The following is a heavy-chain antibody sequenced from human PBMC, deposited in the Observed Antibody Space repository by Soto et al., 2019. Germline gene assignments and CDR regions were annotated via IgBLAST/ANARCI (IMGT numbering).Heavy chain of an antibody. CDR1: GFTFRSYA. D-gene: IGHD2-15*01. V-gene: IGHV3-23*01. Sequence: RLTCAAAGFTFRSYAMSWVRQAPGKGLEWVSAISGSGGSTYYADSVKGRFTISRDNSKNTLYLQMNSLRAEDTAVYYCAKYRPRELGYCRGGCFPWVYGMDALCQWTPVIGS. CDR2: ISGSGGST. CDR3: AKYRPRELGYCRGGCFPWVYGMDA. J-gene: IGHJ6*01.